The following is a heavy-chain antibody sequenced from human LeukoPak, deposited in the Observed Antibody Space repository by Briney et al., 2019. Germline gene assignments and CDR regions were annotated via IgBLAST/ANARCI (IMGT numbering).Heavy chain of an antibody. CDR3: AKRGVVIRVFLVGFHKEAYYFDS. J-gene: IGHJ4*02. CDR2: LSGSGGGT. V-gene: IGHV3-23*01. Sequence: GGSLRLSCAVSGIILSNYGMSWVRQAPGKGLEWVAGLSGSGGGTNYADSVQGRFTISRDNPKNTLYLQMNSLRAEDTAVYFCAKRGVVIRVFLVGFHKEAYYFDSWGQGALVTVSS. D-gene: IGHD3-10*01. CDR1: GIILSNYG.